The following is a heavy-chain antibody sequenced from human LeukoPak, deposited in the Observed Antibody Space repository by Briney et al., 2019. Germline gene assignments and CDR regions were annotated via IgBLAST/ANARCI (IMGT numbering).Heavy chain of an antibody. CDR2: INPNSGGT. V-gene: IGHV1-2*06. Sequence: ASVTVSCKASGYTFTGNYMHWVRQAPGQGLEWMGRINPNSGGTNYAQKFQGRVTMTRDTSISTAYMELSRLRSDDTAVYYRARGGYDFVYYYYGMDVWGQGTTVTVSS. J-gene: IGHJ6*02. CDR3: ARGGYDFVYYYYGMDV. CDR1: GYTFTGNY. D-gene: IGHD3-3*01.